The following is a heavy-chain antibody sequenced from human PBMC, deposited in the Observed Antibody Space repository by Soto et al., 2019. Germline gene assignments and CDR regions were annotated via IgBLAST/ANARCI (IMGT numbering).Heavy chain of an antibody. Sequence: EVQLLESGGGLVQPGGSLRLSCAASGFTFSSYAMSWVRQAPGKGLEWVSAISGSGGSTYYADSVKGRFTISRDNSKNTLYLQMNSLRAEDTAVYYCAKGRMGMIVVVILFDYWGQGTLVTVSS. CDR1: GFTFSSYA. CDR2: ISGSGGST. D-gene: IGHD3-22*01. CDR3: AKGRMGMIVVVILFDY. V-gene: IGHV3-23*01. J-gene: IGHJ4*02.